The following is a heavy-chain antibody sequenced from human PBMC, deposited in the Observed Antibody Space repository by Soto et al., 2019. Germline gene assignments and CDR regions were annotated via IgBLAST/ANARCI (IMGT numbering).Heavy chain of an antibody. CDR1: GFTFSTYA. D-gene: IGHD5-12*01. V-gene: IGHV3-30-3*01. CDR2: ISYDGSHK. Sequence: QVQLVEYEGGVVQPGRSLRLSCAASGFTFSTYAMQWVRQVPGKGLEWVAVISYDGSHKYYADSMRGRFSISRDNSKNALTLQMNSLRVEDTAVYYCARGRRITMATTDYWGQGTLVTVSS. CDR3: ARGRRITMATTDY. J-gene: IGHJ4*02.